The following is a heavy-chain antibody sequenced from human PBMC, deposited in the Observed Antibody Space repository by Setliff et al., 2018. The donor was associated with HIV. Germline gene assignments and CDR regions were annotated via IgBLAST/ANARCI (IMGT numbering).Heavy chain of an antibody. Sequence: SETLSLTCVVSGYSISSGYYWGWIRQPPGTGLEWTGSFYHSTTYYNPSLKSRVTISVDTSKNQFSLKLISVTAADTAVYYCAREEKLSAVAGTMYYYYAMDVWGQGTTVTVSS. CDR3: AREEKLSAVAGTMYYYYAMDV. V-gene: IGHV4-38-2*02. J-gene: IGHJ6*02. D-gene: IGHD6-19*01. CDR1: GYSISSGYY. CDR2: FYHSTT.